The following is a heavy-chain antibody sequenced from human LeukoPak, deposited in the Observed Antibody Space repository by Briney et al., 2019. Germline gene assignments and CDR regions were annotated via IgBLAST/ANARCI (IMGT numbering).Heavy chain of an antibody. V-gene: IGHV3-7*01. CDR3: GRGFSIVPAGIPDY. CDR1: GFTFNSYF. Sequence: GGSLRLSCAASGFTFNSYFMSWVRQAPGKGLEWVANIKQDGSEKYYVDSVKGRFTISRDNAKDSLYLQMNSLRAEDTAVYYCGRGFSIVPAGIPDYWGLGTLVTVSS. D-gene: IGHD2-2*02. J-gene: IGHJ4*02. CDR2: IKQDGSEK.